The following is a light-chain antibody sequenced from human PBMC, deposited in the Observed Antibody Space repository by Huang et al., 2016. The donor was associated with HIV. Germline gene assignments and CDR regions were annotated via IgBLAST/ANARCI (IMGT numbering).Light chain of an antibody. Sequence: ERVMTQSPDTLSVSPGERATLCCRASQYVSSNLAWYQQKPGQAPRLLVYGASTRVIDIPARFSGSGSGTEFTLTISSLQSEDSAVYYCQQYNNWPRTFGQGTKLEIK. V-gene: IGKV3-15*01. J-gene: IGKJ2*01. CDR2: GAS. CDR3: QQYNNWPRT. CDR1: QYVSSN.